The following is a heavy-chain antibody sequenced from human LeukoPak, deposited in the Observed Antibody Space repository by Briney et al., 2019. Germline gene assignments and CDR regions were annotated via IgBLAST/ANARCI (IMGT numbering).Heavy chain of an antibody. V-gene: IGHV3-23*01. J-gene: IGHJ5*02. CDR3: AKFGRLGWFDP. D-gene: IGHD3-10*01. Sequence: PGGSLRLSCAASGFIFSNYFMNWVRQAPGKGLEWVSAISGSGGSTYYADSVKGRFTISRDNSKNTLYLQMNSLRAEDTAVYYCAKFGRLGWFDPWGQGTLVTVSS. CDR2: ISGSGGST. CDR1: GFIFSNYF.